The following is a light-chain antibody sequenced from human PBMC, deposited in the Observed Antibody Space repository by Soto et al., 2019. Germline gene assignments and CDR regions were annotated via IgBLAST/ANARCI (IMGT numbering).Light chain of an antibody. V-gene: IGKV3-20*01. Sequence: EIVLTQSPGTLSLSPGERATLSCRASQSVSSSYLAWYQQKPGQAPRLLIYGASSRATGIPDRFSGSGSGTDFTLTISRLEPEDFGVYYCQQYGSSRPWTFGQGTKVEIK. CDR2: GAS. J-gene: IGKJ1*01. CDR3: QQYGSSRPWT. CDR1: QSVSSSY.